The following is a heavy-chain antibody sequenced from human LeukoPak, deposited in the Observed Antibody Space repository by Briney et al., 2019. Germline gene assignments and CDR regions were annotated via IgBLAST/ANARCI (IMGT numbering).Heavy chain of an antibody. CDR3: ASGPAAYYYYGMDV. J-gene: IGHJ6*02. V-gene: IGHV3-21*01. CDR2: ISSSSSYI. D-gene: IGHD2-2*01. CDR1: GFTFSSYS. Sequence: GGSLRLSCAASGFTFSSYSMNWVRQAPGKGLEWVSSISSSSSYIYYADSVKGRFTISRDNAKNSLYLQMNSLRAEDTAVYYCASGPAAYYYYGMDVRGQGTTVTVSS.